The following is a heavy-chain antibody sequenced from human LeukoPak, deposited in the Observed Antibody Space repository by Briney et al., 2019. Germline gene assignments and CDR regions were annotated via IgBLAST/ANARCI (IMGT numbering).Heavy chain of an antibody. Sequence: SETLSLTCTVSGGSINSYYWSWIRQPAGKGLEWIGRIYSSGSTNYNPSLKSRVSVSVDTSKNQFSLKLTSVTAAGTAVYYCARGGKATVVTMWGQGILVTVSS. CDR3: ARGGKATVVTM. D-gene: IGHD4-23*01. V-gene: IGHV4-4*07. CDR1: GGSINSYY. J-gene: IGHJ4*02. CDR2: IYSSGST.